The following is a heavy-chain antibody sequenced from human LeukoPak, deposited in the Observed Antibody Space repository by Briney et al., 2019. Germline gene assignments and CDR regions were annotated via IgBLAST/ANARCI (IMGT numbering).Heavy chain of an antibody. V-gene: IGHV4-34*01. J-gene: IGHJ6*02. D-gene: IGHD5-18*01. CDR3: GEGEVTNYYYYGMDV. CDR1: GGSFSGYY. Sequence: SETLSLTCAVYGGSFSGYYWSWIRQPPGKGLEWIGSIYYSGSTYYNPSLKSRVTISVDTSKNQFSLKLSSVTAADTAVYYCGEGEVTNYYYYGMDVWGQGTTVTVSS. CDR2: IYYSGST.